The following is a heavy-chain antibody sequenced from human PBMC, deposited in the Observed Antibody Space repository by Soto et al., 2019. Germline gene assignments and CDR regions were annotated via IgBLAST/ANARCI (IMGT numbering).Heavy chain of an antibody. CDR2: IYYIGST. V-gene: IGHV4-31*03. J-gene: IGHJ6*02. D-gene: IGHD3-10*01. Sequence: QVQLQESGPGLVKPSQTLSLPCTVSGGSISSGGYYWSWIRQHPVQGLEWIGYIYYIGSTYYNPSLKSRVTISVHTSKNQFSLKLSSVTAADAAVYYCARDLRFRGFYGMDVWGQGTTVTVSS. CDR1: GGSISSGGYY. CDR3: ARDLRFRGFYGMDV.